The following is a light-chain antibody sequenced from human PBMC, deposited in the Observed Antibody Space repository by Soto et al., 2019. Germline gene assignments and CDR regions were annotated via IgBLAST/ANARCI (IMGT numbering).Light chain of an antibody. CDR2: KVS. CDR1: QSLAHSDGIAY. J-gene: IGKJ5*01. V-gene: IGKV2-30*02. CDR3: MQGTHWPIT. Sequence: DAVMTQSPLSLPVTLGQPASISFRSNQSLAHSDGIAYFSWFQQRPGRSPRRLIYKVSNRDSGVPARFSGSGSGTDFALKISRVEAEDVGVYYCMQGTHWPITFCQWARLASK.